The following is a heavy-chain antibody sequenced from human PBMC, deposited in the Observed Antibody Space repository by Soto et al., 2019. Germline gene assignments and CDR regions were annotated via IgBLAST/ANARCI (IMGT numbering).Heavy chain of an antibody. J-gene: IGHJ6*02. V-gene: IGHV4-59*01. D-gene: IGHD2-21*02. CDR2: MYNTGST. Sequence: SETLSLTCTVSGGSISGYYWRWIRQPPGKGLEWIGYMYNTGSTVYNPSFKSRVTISVDTSKNQFSLKLNSVTAADTAVYFCARDLWGYCGTDCYPLDVWGQGTTVTVSS. CDR1: GGSISGYY. CDR3: ARDLWGYCGTDCYPLDV.